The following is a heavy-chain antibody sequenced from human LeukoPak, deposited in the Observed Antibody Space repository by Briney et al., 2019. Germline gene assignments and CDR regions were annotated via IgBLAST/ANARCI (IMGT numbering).Heavy chain of an antibody. CDR3: ARVGYSSETYYDSWSAIRGAFDI. V-gene: IGHV4-59*01. Sequence: SETLSLTCTVSGGSISSYYWCWIRQPPGKGLEWIGYIYYSGSTNYNPSLKSRVTISVDTSKNQFSLKLSSVTAADTAVYYCARVGYSSETYYDSWSAIRGAFDIWGQGTMVTVSS. CDR2: IYYSGST. CDR1: GGSISSYY. D-gene: IGHD3-3*01. J-gene: IGHJ3*02.